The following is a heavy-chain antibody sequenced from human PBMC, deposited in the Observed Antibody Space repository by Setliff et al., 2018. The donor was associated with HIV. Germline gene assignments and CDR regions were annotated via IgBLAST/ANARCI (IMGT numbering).Heavy chain of an antibody. Sequence: ASVKVSCKASGDTFNNYGLNWVRQAPGQGLEWMGGIIPIFKSADYAQKFQGRVTITTDESTSTAYMDLSSLKSEDTAIYYCARTSGDAYNYEGAFDVWGQGTLVTVSS. J-gene: IGHJ3*01. CDR1: GDTFNNYG. CDR3: ARTSGDAYNYEGAFDV. CDR2: IIPIFKSA. V-gene: IGHV1-69*05. D-gene: IGHD5-12*01.